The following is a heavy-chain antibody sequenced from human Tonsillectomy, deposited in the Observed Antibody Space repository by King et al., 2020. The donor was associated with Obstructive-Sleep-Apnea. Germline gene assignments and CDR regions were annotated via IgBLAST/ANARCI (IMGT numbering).Heavy chain of an antibody. CDR3: ARILWYSSSWTGGFDY. CDR1: GGSISSYY. J-gene: IGHJ4*02. CDR2: IYYSGIT. D-gene: IGHD6-13*01. V-gene: IGHV4-59*01. Sequence: LQLQESGPGLVKPSETLSLTCTVSGGSISSYYWSWIRQPPGKGLEWVGYIYYSGITNYNPSLKSRDTISVDTSKNQFSLKLNSVTAADTAVYYCARILWYSSSWTGGFDYWGQGTLVTVSS.